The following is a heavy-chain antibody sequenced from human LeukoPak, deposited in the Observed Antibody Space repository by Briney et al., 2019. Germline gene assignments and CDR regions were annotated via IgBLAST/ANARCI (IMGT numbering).Heavy chain of an antibody. J-gene: IGHJ6*03. CDR1: GGPISSYY. CDR3: ARGRVVVVVAATRVIYYYYMDV. CDR2: IYYSGST. V-gene: IGHV4-59*01. D-gene: IGHD2-15*01. Sequence: PSETLSLTCTVSGGPISSYYWTWTRQPPGKGLEWIGYIYYSGSTNYNPSLKSRVTISIDTSKNQFSLKLTSVTAADTAVYYCARGRVVVVVAATRVIYYYYMDVWGKGTTVTVSS.